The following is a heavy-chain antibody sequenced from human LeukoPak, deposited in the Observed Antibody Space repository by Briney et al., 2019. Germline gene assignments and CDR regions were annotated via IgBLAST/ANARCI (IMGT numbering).Heavy chain of an antibody. CDR3: ARNGWFRPSYYMDV. CDR1: GGSISSSSYY. CDR2: IYYSGST. Sequence: TSETLSLTCTVSGGSISSSSYYWGWIRQPPGKGLEWIGSIYYSGSTYYNPSLKSRVTMSVDTSKNQFSLKLSSVTAADTAVYYCARNGWFRPSYYMDVWGKGTTVTVSS. D-gene: IGHD2-15*01. J-gene: IGHJ6*03. V-gene: IGHV4-39*07.